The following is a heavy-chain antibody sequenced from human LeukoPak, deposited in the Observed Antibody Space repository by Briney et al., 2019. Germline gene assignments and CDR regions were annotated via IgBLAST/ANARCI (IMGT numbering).Heavy chain of an antibody. CDR3: ARDLGYSSSWSAIGAFDI. CDR1: GGSISSYY. J-gene: IGHJ3*02. CDR2: IYYSGST. V-gene: IGHV4-59*01. D-gene: IGHD6-13*01. Sequence: SETLSLTCTVSGGSISSYYWSWIRQPPGKGLEWIGYIYYSGSTNYNPSLKSRVTISVDTSKNQFSLKLSSVTAADTAVCYCARDLGYSSSWSAIGAFDIWGQGTMVTVSS.